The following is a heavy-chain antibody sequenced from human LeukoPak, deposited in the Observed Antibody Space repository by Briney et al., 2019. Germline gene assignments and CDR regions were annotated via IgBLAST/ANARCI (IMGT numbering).Heavy chain of an antibody. D-gene: IGHD2-8*02. CDR2: IISSSSYI. V-gene: IGHV3-21*01. J-gene: IGHJ5*02. CDR1: GFTFSSYS. CDR3: ARTVTGGSWGRNWFDP. Sequence: GGSLRLSCAASGFTFSSYSMNWVRQAPGKGLEWVSSIISSSSYIYYADSVKGRFTISRDNAKNSLYLQMNSLRAEDTAVYYCARTVTGGSWGRNWFDPWGQGTLVTVSS.